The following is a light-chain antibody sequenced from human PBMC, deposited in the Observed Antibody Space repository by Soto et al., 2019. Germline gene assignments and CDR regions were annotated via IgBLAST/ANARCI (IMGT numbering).Light chain of an antibody. CDR1: QNIDIN. Sequence: EIVMTQSPATLSVSPGERATLSCRASQNIDINIVWYQQKPGQATRLLIFRASTRATGIPARFSGSGSGTEFTLTISSLQSEDFAVYYCQQYHHWPPITFGQGTRLEI. CDR2: RAS. CDR3: QQYHHWPPIT. V-gene: IGKV3-15*01. J-gene: IGKJ5*01.